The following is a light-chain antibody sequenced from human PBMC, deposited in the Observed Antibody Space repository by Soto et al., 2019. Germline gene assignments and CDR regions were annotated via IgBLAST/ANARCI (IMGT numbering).Light chain of an antibody. J-gene: IGKJ1*01. CDR3: HQFGYSPRT. CDR2: ATS. CDR1: QTVNSDY. V-gene: IGKV3-20*01. Sequence: EIVLTQSPGTLSLSPGETATLSCRASQTVNSDYLAWFQQRPGQAPRLLIFATSRRATDIPDRFSGSGSGTDFTLAIRRLEPEDFAVYYCHQFGYSPRTFGQGTTVE.